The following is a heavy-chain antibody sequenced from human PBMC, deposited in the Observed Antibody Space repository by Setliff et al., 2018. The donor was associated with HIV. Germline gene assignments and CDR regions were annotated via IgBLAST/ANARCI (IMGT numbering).Heavy chain of an antibody. D-gene: IGHD2-15*01. Sequence: SETLSLTCIVSNYSITSNYYWAWIRQPPGQGLEWIGSINHGGKTYYSPSLKSRVAISVDTSKNEFSLHFQSVTAADSAVYYCARSGCKGGSCWSHSVMVFWGQGALVTVSS. V-gene: IGHV4-38-2*02. CDR1: NYSITSNYY. J-gene: IGHJ4*02. CDR2: INHGGKT. CDR3: ARSGCKGGSCWSHSVMVF.